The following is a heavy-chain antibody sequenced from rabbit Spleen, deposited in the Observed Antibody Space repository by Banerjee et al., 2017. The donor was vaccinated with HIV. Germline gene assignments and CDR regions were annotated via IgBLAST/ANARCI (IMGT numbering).Heavy chain of an antibody. CDR1: GFSLNYKYV. D-gene: IGHD4-1*01. V-gene: IGHV1S45*01. CDR3: ARAIVPWLGLTRLDL. J-gene: IGHJ3*01. Sequence: QEHLVESGGGLVKPGGSLALTCKASGFSLNYKYVMCWVRQAPGKGLEWIGCIYTGNGKTYYAGWAKGRFTISSDNAQSTVDLKMTSLTAADTATYFCARAIVPWLGLTRLDLWGQGTLVTVS. CDR2: IYTGNGKT.